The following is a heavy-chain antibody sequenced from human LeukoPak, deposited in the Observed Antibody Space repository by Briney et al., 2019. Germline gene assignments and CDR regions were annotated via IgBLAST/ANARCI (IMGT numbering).Heavy chain of an antibody. CDR2: INPNSGGT. CDR3: ARDGSLDI. V-gene: IGHV1-2*02. D-gene: IGHD1-26*01. Sequence: ASVTVSFTASGYTFTVYYIHWVRQAPGQGLEWMGWINPNSGGTNYAQKFQGRVTMTRDTSISTTYMELSRLKSDDTAVYFCARDGSLDIWGQGTMVTVSS. CDR1: GYTFTVYY. J-gene: IGHJ3*02.